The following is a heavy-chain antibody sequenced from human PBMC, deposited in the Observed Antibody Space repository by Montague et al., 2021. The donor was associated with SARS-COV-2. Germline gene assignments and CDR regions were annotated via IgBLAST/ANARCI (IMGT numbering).Heavy chain of an antibody. Sequence: SETLSLTCTVSGDSISKDNWWSWLRQAPGKGLECLAEIYHSGETNYNPSLKSRVTISVDKSKNQFSPKLASVTAADTAIYYCQTAGYCAGNSCPSRYCYYDMDVWGQGTTVIVSS. CDR3: QTAGYCAGNSCPSRYCYYDMDV. J-gene: IGHJ6*02. D-gene: IGHD2-15*01. CDR2: IYHSGET. CDR1: GDSISKDNW. V-gene: IGHV4-4*02.